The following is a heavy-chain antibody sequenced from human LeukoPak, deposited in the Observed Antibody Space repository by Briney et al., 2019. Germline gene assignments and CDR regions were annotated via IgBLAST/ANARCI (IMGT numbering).Heavy chain of an antibody. D-gene: IGHD1-26*01. J-gene: IGHJ4*02. V-gene: IGHV3-30*02. CDR3: AKGRIVGATLPYFDY. CDR2: IRYDGSNK. CDR1: GFTFSSYG. Sequence: PGVSLRLSCAASGFTFSSYGMHWVRQAPGKGLEWVAFIRYDGSNKYYADSVKGRFTISRDNSKNTLYLQMNSLRAEDTAVYYCAKGRIVGATLPYFDYWGQGTLVTVSS.